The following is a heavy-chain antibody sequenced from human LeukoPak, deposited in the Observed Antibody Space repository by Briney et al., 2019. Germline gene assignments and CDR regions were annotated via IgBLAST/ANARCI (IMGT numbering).Heavy chain of an antibody. CDR1: GFTFDNYA. D-gene: IGHD3-10*01. CDR2: ISWNSRSI. Sequence: GGSLRLSCAASGFTFDNYAMHWVRQAPGKGLEWVSGISWNSRSIGYADSVRGRFAMSRDNAKNSLYLQMNSLRAEDTAVYYCARASRGAYYFDYWGQGTLVTVSS. CDR3: ARASRGAYYFDY. J-gene: IGHJ4*02. V-gene: IGHV3-9*01.